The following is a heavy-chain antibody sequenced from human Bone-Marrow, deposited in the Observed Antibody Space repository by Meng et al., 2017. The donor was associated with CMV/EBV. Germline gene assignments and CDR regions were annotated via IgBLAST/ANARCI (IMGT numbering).Heavy chain of an antibody. Sequence: SQTLSLTCAISGDSVSSNNAAWNWIRRSPSGGLEWLGRTYYRSQWHIEYAVSLRGRITINPDTSKNLFSLQLNSMTPEDTALYYCGGDFWGSPGGYWGQGTQVTVSS. V-gene: IGHV6-1*01. D-gene: IGHD3-16*01. CDR2: TYYRSQWHI. CDR1: GDSVSSNNAA. J-gene: IGHJ4*02. CDR3: GGDFWGSPGGY.